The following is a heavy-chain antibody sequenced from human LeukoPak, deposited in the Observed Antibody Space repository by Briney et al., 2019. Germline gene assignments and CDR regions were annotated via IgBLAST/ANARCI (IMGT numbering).Heavy chain of an antibody. CDR1: GFTFSSST. J-gene: IGHJ4*02. CDR3: AKGSDGAGSYRPFDY. Sequence: GGSLRLSCAASGFTFSSSTMSWLRQAPGKGLEWVSAINSGGSTTSAESVKGRFTISRDNSKNTLYLQMNSLRAEDTAVYYCAKGSDGAGSYRPFDYWGQGTLVTVSS. V-gene: IGHV3-23*05. D-gene: IGHD3-10*01. CDR2: INSGGSTT.